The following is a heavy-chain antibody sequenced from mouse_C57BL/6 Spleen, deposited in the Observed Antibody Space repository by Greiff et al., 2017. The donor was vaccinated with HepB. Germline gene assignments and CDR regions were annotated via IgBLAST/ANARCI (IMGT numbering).Heavy chain of an antibody. CDR2: IYPGDGDT. CDR1: GYAFSSSW. J-gene: IGHJ4*01. V-gene: IGHV1-82*01. Sequence: VQLQQSGPELVKPGASVKISCKASGYAFSSSWMNWVKQRPGKGLEWIGRIYPGDGDTNYNGKFKGKATLTADKSSSTAYMQLSSLTSEDSAVYFCARYDYDEEAMDYWGQGTSVTVSS. CDR3: ARYDYDEEAMDY. D-gene: IGHD2-4*01.